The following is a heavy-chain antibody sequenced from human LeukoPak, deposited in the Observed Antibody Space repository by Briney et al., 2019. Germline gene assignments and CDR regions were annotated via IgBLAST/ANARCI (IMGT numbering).Heavy chain of an antibody. Sequence: QPGGSLRLSCAASGFTFSSYGMLWVRQAPGRGLEWVAVISCDGNNKYYADSVKGRFTISRDNSKNTLYLQMNSLRAEDTAVYYCAKDRSSSWYFDYWGQGTLVTVSS. CDR1: GFTFSSYG. D-gene: IGHD6-6*01. V-gene: IGHV3-30*18. CDR2: ISCDGNNK. CDR3: AKDRSSSWYFDY. J-gene: IGHJ4*02.